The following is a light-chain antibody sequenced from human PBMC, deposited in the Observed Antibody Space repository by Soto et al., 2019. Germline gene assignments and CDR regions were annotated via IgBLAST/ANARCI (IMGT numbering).Light chain of an antibody. CDR2: DVS. V-gene: IGKV3D-20*01. CDR3: QQYGSSPKT. J-gene: IGKJ1*01. Sequence: EIMLTQSPATVSLSPWETATLSCGASQTLLRGYLAWYQQRSGLAPRLIIYDVSKRATDIPDRFSGSGSGTDFSLTIRRLESEDFAVYYCQQYGSSPKTFGQGTKVDIK. CDR1: QTLLRGY.